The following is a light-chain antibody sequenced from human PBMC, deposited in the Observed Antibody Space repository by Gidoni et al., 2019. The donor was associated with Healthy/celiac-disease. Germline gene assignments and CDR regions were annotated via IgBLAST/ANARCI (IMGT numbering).Light chain of an antibody. CDR2: SNK. J-gene: IGLJ2*01. V-gene: IGLV1-44*01. Sequence: QSVLTQPPSASGTPGQRVTISCSGSRSNIGSNPVNWYQQLPGTAPKLLIYSNKQRPSGVPDRFSGSKSGTSASLAISGLRSEDEADYYCAAWDDSLNVPVFGGGTKLTVL. CDR3: AAWDDSLNVPV. CDR1: RSNIGSNP.